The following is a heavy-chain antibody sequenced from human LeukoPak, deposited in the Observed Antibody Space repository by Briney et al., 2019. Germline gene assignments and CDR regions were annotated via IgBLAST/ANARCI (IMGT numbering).Heavy chain of an antibody. D-gene: IGHD3-10*01. CDR1: GFAFKNAW. Sequence: QSGESLRLSCAASGFAFKNAWMSWVRQAPGKGLEWVSAISGSGGSTYYADSVKGRFTISRDNSKNTLYLQMNSLRAEDTAVYYCAKVPWYYYGSTDYWGQGTLVTVSS. V-gene: IGHV3-23*01. CDR3: AKVPWYYYGSTDY. CDR2: ISGSGGST. J-gene: IGHJ4*02.